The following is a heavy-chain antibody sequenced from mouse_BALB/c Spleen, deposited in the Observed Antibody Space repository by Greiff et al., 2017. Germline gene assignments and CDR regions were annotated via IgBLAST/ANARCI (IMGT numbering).Heavy chain of an antibody. CDR1: GYTFTSYW. V-gene: IGHV1-7*01. D-gene: IGHD1-1*01. CDR2: INPSTGYT. Sequence: VQLQQSGAELAKPGASVKMSCKASGYTFTSYWMHWVKQRPGQGLEWIGYINPSTGYTEYNQKFKDKATLTADKSSSTAYMQLSSLTSEDSAVYYCARSVYYGSLFAYWGQGTLVTVSA. J-gene: IGHJ3*01. CDR3: ARSVYYGSLFAY.